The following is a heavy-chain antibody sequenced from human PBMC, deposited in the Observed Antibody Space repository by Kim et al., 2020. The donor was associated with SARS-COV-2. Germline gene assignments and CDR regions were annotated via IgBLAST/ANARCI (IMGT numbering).Heavy chain of an antibody. CDR2: IDHSGNT. CDR1: GGSFSGYF. J-gene: IGHJ4*01. V-gene: IGHV4-34*01. Sequence: SETLSLTCAVYGGSFSGYFWSWIRQPPGRRLEWIGEIDHSGNTNLNPSLKSRVSISVDTSKNQFSLKLNSVTAADTAVYYCARRDPSSWYSYWGHGTLVT. D-gene: IGHD6-13*01. CDR3: ARRDPSSWYSY.